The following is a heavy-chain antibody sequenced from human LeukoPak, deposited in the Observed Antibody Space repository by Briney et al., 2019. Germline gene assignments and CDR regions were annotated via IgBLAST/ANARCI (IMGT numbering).Heavy chain of an antibody. J-gene: IGHJ4*02. CDR1: GFTVSSNY. Sequence: PGGSLRLSCAASGFTVSSNYMSWVRQAPGKGLEWVSVIYGGGSTYYADSVKGRFTMSRDNSKNTLYLQMNSLRAEDTAVYYCASSSSWYSGLVYWGQGTLVTVSS. D-gene: IGHD6-13*01. V-gene: IGHV3-53*01. CDR2: IYGGGST. CDR3: ASSSSWYSGLVY.